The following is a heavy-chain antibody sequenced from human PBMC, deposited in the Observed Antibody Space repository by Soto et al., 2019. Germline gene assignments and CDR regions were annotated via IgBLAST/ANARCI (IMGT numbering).Heavy chain of an antibody. CDR1: GYTFTSYI. CDR2: INLNSGNT. CDR3: ARDHSSGWYGPYYYYGMDV. Sequence: QVQLVQSGAEVKKLGASVKVSCKASGYTFTSYIINWVRQATGQGLEWMGWINLNSGNTGYAQKFQGRVTMTRNTSISTAYMELSSLRSEDTAVYYCARDHSSGWYGPYYYYGMDVWGQGTTVTVSS. D-gene: IGHD6-19*01. V-gene: IGHV1-8*01. J-gene: IGHJ6*02.